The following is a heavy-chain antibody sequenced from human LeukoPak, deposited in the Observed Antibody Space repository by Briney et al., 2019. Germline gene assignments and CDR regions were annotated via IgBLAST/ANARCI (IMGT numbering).Heavy chain of an antibody. CDR2: IYTSGST. J-gene: IGHJ4*02. CDR3: ASQYFLILSLYYFDY. Sequence: PSETLSLTCTVSGGSISSYYWSWIRQPAGKGLEWIGRIYTSGSTNYNPSLKSRVTMSVDTSKNQFSLKLSSVTAADTAVYYCASQYFLILSLYYFDYWGQGTLVTVSS. CDR1: GGSISSYY. D-gene: IGHD3-10*02. V-gene: IGHV4-4*07.